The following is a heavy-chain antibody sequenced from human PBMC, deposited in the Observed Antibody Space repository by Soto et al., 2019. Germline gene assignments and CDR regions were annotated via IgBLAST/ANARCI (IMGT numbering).Heavy chain of an antibody. CDR3: AKEDSSSCHYYYGMDV. J-gene: IGHJ6*02. Sequence: QVQLVESGGGVVQPGRSLRLSCAASGFTFSSYGMNWVRQAPGKGLEWVAVISYDGSNKYYADSVKGRFTISRDSSKNMLYLQMNRLRAEDTAVYYCAKEDSSSCHYYYGMDVWGQGTTVTVSS. CDR2: ISYDGSNK. V-gene: IGHV3-30*18. D-gene: IGHD6-13*01. CDR1: GFTFSSYG.